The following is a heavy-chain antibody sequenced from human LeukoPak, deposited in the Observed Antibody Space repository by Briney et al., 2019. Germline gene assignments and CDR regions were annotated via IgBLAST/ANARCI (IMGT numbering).Heavy chain of an antibody. CDR2: INNDGVSI. J-gene: IGHJ4*02. CDR3: ARDPHYYGSGSYFNY. CDR1: GFTFSSYW. V-gene: IGHV3-74*01. Sequence: GGSLRLSCAASGFTFSSYWMHWVRQVPGKGLVWVSRINNDGVSISYADSVKGRFTMSRDKAKNTLFLQMNSLRAEDTAVYYCARDPHYYGSGSYFNYWGQGTLATVSS. D-gene: IGHD3-10*01.